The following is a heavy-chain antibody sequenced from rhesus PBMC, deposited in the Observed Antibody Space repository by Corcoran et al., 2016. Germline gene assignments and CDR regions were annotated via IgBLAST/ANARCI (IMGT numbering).Heavy chain of an antibody. CDR1: GFIFRGYG. CDR3: ATDTFGYSSYGY. D-gene: IGHD5-36*01. J-gene: IGHJ4*01. V-gene: IGHV3S42*01. Sequence: EVQLVESGGGLAKPGGYLRLSCAASGFIFRGYGLNWVRQTPGKGLEWMSTVNNGGGGTYYADSVKGRFTISRDNSKNTLSLQMNSLTTEDTAVYYCATDTFGYSSYGYWGQGVLVTVSS. CDR2: VNNGGGGT.